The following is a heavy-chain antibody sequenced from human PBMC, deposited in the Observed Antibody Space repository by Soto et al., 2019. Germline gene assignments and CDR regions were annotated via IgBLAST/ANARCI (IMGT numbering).Heavy chain of an antibody. Sequence: SETLSLTCTVSGGSISSYYWSWIRQPAGKGLEWIGRIYTSGSTNYNPSLKSRVTMSVDTSKNQFSLKLSSVTAADTAVYYCARSATYYDYVWGSYRTHPPDYWGQGTLVTVSS. V-gene: IGHV4-4*07. D-gene: IGHD3-16*02. J-gene: IGHJ4*02. CDR2: IYTSGST. CDR1: GGSISSYY. CDR3: ARSATYYDYVWGSYRTHPPDY.